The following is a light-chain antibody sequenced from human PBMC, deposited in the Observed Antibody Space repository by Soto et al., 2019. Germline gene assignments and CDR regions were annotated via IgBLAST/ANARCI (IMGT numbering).Light chain of an antibody. CDR2: AAS. CDR1: QTISRN. J-gene: IGKJ5*01. Sequence: DIQMSLSPSSLSASVGDRVTIPCRASQTISRNLNWYQQKPGTAPKLLIYAASNLQSGVPSRFSGSGSGTDFALAISILQPEDCATYCSPESDSLPITFGQVTRLEIK. V-gene: IGKV1-39*01. CDR3: PESDSLPIT.